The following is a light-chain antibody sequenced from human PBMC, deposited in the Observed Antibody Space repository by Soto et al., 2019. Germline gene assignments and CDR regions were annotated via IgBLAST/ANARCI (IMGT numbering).Light chain of an antibody. V-gene: IGKV3-20*01. CDR1: QSVSSSY. J-gene: IGKJ1*01. Sequence: VLTQSQGTLSLSPGERATLSCRASQSVSSSYLAWYQQKPGQAPRLLIYGASSRATGIPDRFSGSGSGTDFTLTISRLEPEDFAGYYCQQYGSSPWTFGQVTKVDIK. CDR2: GAS. CDR3: QQYGSSPWT.